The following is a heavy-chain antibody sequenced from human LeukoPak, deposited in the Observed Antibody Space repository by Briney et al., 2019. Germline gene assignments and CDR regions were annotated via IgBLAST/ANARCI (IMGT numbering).Heavy chain of an antibody. D-gene: IGHD4-23*01. CDR3: ARVSRGNSVGGDY. J-gene: IGHJ4*02. CDR2: INYSGST. Sequence: SETLSLTCTVSGGSISSTFYYWGWIRQPPGKGLEWIGSINYSGSTYYNPSLKSRVTISVDTSRNQFSLKLSSVTAADTAMCYCARVSRGNSVGGDYWGQGTLVTVSS. V-gene: IGHV4-39*07. CDR1: GGSISSTFYY.